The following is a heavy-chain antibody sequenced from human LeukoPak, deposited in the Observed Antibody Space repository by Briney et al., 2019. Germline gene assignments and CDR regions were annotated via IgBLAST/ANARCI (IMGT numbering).Heavy chain of an antibody. D-gene: IGHD5-24*01. CDR3: AKGHGVSFSFDY. J-gene: IGHJ4*02. V-gene: IGHV3-43*02. CDR2: ISGDGLTT. CDR1: GFTSGDYA. Sequence: GGSQRLSCAASGFTSGDYAMHWVRQTPGKGLEWVSLISGDGLTTHYGDSVRGRFTISRNNSKNSLYLQMNGLRTEDTAFYYCAKGHGVSFSFDYWGRGTLVTVSA.